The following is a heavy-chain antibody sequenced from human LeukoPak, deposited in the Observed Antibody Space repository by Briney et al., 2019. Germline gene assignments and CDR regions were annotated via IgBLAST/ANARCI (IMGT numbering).Heavy chain of an antibody. D-gene: IGHD6-19*01. J-gene: IGHJ4*02. CDR3: AKADGSAWYRGDY. Sequence: PGGSLRLSCAASGFTFSSYAMSWVRQAPGKGLEWVSAISGSGGSTYYADSVKGRFTISRDNSKNTLYLQMNSLRAEDTALYYCAKADGSAWYRGDYWGQGTLVTVSS. CDR1: GFTFSSYA. V-gene: IGHV3-23*01. CDR2: ISGSGGST.